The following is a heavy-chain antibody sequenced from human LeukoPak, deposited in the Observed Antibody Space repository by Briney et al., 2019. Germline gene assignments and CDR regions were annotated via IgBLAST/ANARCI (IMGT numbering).Heavy chain of an antibody. D-gene: IGHD2-15*01. Sequence: PGGSLRLSCAASGFTFSSYEMNWVRQAPGKGLEWVSYISSSGSTIYYADSVKGRFTISRDNAKKSLYLEMNSLRAEDTAVYYCASNLGYCTGGTCYVPFDNWGQGTLVTVSS. V-gene: IGHV3-48*03. CDR1: GFTFSSYE. CDR2: ISSSGSTI. CDR3: ASNLGYCTGGTCYVPFDN. J-gene: IGHJ4*02.